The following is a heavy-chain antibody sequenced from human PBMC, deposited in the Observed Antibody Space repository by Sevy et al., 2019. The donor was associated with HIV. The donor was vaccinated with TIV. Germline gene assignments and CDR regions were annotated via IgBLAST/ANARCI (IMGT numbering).Heavy chain of an antibody. CDR3: ASSRSSSGYPYYFDY. Sequence: GESLKISCKGSGYSFTSYWIGWVRPMPGKGLELMGIIYPGDSDTRYSPSFQGQVTISADKSISTAYLQWSSLKASDTAMYYCASSRSSSGYPYYFDYWGQGTLVTVSS. J-gene: IGHJ4*02. CDR1: GYSFTSYW. V-gene: IGHV5-51*01. D-gene: IGHD3-22*01. CDR2: IYPGDSDT.